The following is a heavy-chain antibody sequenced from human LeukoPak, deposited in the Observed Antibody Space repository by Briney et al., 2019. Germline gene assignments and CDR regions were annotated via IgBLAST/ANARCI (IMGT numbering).Heavy chain of an antibody. Sequence: PSETLSLTCTVSGGSISSYYWSWIRQPPGKGLEWIGYIYYSGSTNYNPSLKSRVTISVDTSKNQFSLKLSSVTAADTAVYYCARHMVRGVIDYWGQGTLVTVPS. CDR3: ARHMVRGVIDY. V-gene: IGHV4-59*01. CDR2: IYYSGST. CDR1: GGSISSYY. J-gene: IGHJ4*02. D-gene: IGHD3-10*01.